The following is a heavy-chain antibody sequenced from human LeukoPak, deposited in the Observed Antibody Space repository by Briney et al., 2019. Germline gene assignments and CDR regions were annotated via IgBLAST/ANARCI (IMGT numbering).Heavy chain of an antibody. CDR2: IKEDGSEK. CDR3: ARDLTSSSPGDY. CDR1: GFTFSSYW. V-gene: IGHV3-7*01. D-gene: IGHD6-13*01. J-gene: IGHJ4*02. Sequence: GGSLRLSCSASGFTFSSYWMSWVRQAPGKGLEWVANIKEDGSEKYYVDSMKGRFTISRDNAKNSLYLQMNSLRAEDTAVYYCARDLTSSSPGDYWGQGTLVTVSS.